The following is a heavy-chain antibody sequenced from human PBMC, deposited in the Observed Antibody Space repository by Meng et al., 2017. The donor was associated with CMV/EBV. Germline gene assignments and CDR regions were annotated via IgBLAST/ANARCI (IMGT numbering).Heavy chain of an antibody. CDR2: IIPIFGTA. V-gene: IGHV1-69*05. CDR3: ARDTMVRGYYYYYYGMDV. CDR1: GGTLSSYA. J-gene: IGHJ6*02. Sequence: SVKVSCKASGGTLSSYAISWVRQAPGQGLEWMGGIIPIFGTANYAQKFQGRVTITTDESTSTAYMELSSLRSEDTAVYYCARDTMVRGYYYYYYGMDVWGQGTTVTVSS. D-gene: IGHD3-10*01.